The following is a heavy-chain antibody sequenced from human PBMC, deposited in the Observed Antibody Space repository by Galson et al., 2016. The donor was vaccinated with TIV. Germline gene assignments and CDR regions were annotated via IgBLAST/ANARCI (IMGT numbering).Heavy chain of an antibody. CDR1: GFNFDDYD. D-gene: IGHD2-8*02. V-gene: IGHV3-9*01. CDR2: ISRNSNSF. J-gene: IGHJ6*02. CDR3: AKDTHPDYCVGGVCYWDAFDS. Sequence: SLRLSCAASGFNFDDYDMYWVRQAPGKGLEWVSGISRNSNSFGYADSVKGRFTISRDNAKNALFLEMNSLRVEDTAVYYCAKDTHPDYCVGGVCYWDAFDSWGQGTTVIVSS.